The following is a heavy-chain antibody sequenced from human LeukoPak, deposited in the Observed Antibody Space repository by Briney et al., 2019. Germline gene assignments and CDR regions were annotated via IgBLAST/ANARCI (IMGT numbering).Heavy chain of an antibody. CDR2: INNDGVST. CDR3: AKGTGYSYAYSFDY. D-gene: IGHD5-18*01. J-gene: IGHJ4*02. CDR1: GFTLSSYW. Sequence: GGSLRLSCATSGFTLSSYWMHWVRQVPGKGLEWLSRINNDGVSTSYADSVKGRFTISRDNSKNTLYLQMNSLRAEDTALYYCAKGTGYSYAYSFDYWGQGTLVTVSS. V-gene: IGHV3-74*01.